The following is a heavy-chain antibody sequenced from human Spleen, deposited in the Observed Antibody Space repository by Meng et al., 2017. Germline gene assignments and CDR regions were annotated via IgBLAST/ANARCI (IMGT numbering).Heavy chain of an antibody. V-gene: IGHV6-1*01. J-gene: IGHJ4*02. CDR3: ARGTGATGTDY. Sequence: VPLQPAGPGLVKSSQILPLTCAISGDSVSSNIAAWNLIRQSPSRGLEWLGRTYYRSKWYTDYAVSVKSRILINPDTSKNQFYLQLYSVTPEDTAVYFCARGTGATGTDYWGQGTLVTVSS. CDR2: TYYRSKWYT. D-gene: IGHD1-1*01. CDR1: GDSVSSNIAA.